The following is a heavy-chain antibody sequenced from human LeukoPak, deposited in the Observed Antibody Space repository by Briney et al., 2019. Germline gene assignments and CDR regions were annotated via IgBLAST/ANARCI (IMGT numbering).Heavy chain of an antibody. CDR2: IWYDGTNK. D-gene: IGHD6-19*01. CDR1: GFTFSSYG. V-gene: IGHV3-33*01. J-gene: IGHJ4*02. CDR3: ARVPLYSSGWNYFEY. Sequence: PGGSLRLSCAASGFTFSSYGMHWVRQAPGKGLEWVAAIWYDGTNKYYADSVKGRFTISRDNSKNTLYLQMNSLRAEDTAVYYCARVPLYSSGWNYFEYWGQGTLVTVSS.